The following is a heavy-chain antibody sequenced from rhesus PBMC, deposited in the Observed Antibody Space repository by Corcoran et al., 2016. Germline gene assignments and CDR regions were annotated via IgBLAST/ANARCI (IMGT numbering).Heavy chain of an antibody. V-gene: IGHV2S1*01. J-gene: IGHJ4*01. Sequence: QVTLKESGPALVKPTQTLTLTCTFSGFSLSTRGMAVGWIRQPPGKALEWLASIYWDDDKYYITSLKSRLTISKDTSKNQVGLTMTNMDPVDTATYYCARGSAGYWGQGVLVTVSS. CDR2: IYWDDDK. CDR1: GFSLSTRGMA. CDR3: ARGSAGY.